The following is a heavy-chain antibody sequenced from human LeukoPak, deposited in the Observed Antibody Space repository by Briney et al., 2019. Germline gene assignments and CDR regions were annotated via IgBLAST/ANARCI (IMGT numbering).Heavy chain of an antibody. V-gene: IGHV3-30*04. J-gene: IGHJ6*03. CDR2: ISYDGSNK. CDR1: GFTFSSYA. D-gene: IGHD3-3*02. CDR3: ARVASLLTYYYYYYMDV. Sequence: HPGGSLRLSCAASGFTFSSYAMSWVRQAPGKGLEWVAVISYDGSNKYYADSVKGRFTISRDNSKNSLYLQMNSLRAEDTAVYYCARVASLLTYYYYYYMDVWGKGTTVTVSS.